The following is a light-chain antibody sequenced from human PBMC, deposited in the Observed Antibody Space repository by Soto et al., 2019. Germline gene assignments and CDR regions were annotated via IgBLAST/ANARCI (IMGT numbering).Light chain of an antibody. CDR2: GAS. J-gene: IGKJ1*01. CDR1: QSVSSN. V-gene: IGKV3-15*01. CDR3: QQYNNWGT. Sequence: EIVMTQSPATLSVSPGERATLSCRASQSVSSNLAWYQQKPGQDPRLLIYGASTRATGIPARFSGSGSGTEFTLTISSLQSEDFAVYYCQQYNNWGTFGQGTKVEIK.